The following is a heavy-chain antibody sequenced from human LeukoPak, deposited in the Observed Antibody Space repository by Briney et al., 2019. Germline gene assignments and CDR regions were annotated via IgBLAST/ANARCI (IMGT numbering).Heavy chain of an antibody. CDR3: AKGGESSGYYGGPDY. CDR2: ISGSGGSA. V-gene: IGHV3-23*01. Sequence: GGSLRLSCAASGFTFSSYAMSWVRQAPGKGLEWVSAISGSGGSAYYADSVKGRFTISRDNSKNTLYLQMNSLRAEDTAVYYCAKGGESSGYYGGPDYWGQGTLVTVSS. D-gene: IGHD3-22*01. CDR1: GFTFSSYA. J-gene: IGHJ4*02.